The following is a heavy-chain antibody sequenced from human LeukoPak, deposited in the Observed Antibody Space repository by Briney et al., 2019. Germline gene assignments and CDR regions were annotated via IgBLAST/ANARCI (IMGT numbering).Heavy chain of an antibody. V-gene: IGHV3-30*04. D-gene: IGHD1-26*01. CDR3: ARVVGAASDY. J-gene: IGHJ4*02. CDR2: ISYDGSNK. CDR1: GFTFSSYA. Sequence: GGSLRLSCAASGFTFSSYAMHWVRQAPGKGLEWVAVISYDGSNKYYADSVKGRFTISRDNSKNTLYLQMNSLRAEDTAVYYCARVVGAASDYWGQGTLVTVSS.